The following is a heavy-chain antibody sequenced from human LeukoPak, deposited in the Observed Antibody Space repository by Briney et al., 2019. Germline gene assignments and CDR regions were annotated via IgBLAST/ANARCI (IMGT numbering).Heavy chain of an antibody. J-gene: IGHJ4*01. Sequence: PGGSLRLSCAASGFIFSSYAMSWVRQAPGKGLEWVSAISGSGGSTYYADSVKGRFTISRDNSKNTLYLQMNSLRAEDTAAYYCAKGMGGSGSYYTFDYWGQGTLVTVSS. V-gene: IGHV3-23*01. CDR2: ISGSGGST. CDR1: GFIFSSYA. D-gene: IGHD3-10*01. CDR3: AKGMGGSGSYYTFDY.